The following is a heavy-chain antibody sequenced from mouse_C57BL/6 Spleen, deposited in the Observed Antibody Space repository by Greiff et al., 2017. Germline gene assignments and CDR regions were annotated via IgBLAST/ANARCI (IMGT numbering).Heavy chain of an antibody. CDR1: GYTFTDYE. D-gene: IGHD2-1*01. CDR2: IDPETGGT. V-gene: IGHV1-15*01. J-gene: IGHJ4*01. Sequence: QVQLQQSGAELVRPGASVTLSCKASGYTFTDYEMHWVKQTPVHGLEWIGAIDPETGGTAYNQKFKGKAILTADKSSSTAYMELRSLTSEDSAVYYCTREGIYLAMDYWGQGTSVTVSS. CDR3: TREGIYLAMDY.